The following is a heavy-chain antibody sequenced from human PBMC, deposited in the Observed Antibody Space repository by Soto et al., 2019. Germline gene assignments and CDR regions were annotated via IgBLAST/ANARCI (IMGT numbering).Heavy chain of an antibody. J-gene: IGHJ5*02. Sequence: QVQLQESGPGLVKPSQTLSLTCTVSGGSISSGGYYWSWIRQHPGKGLEWIGYIYYSGSTYYNPSLKSRVTVAVDTSKNQLSLKLCSVTAAATAVYYCARVGGINWFDPWGQGTLVTVSS. CDR2: IYYSGST. CDR3: ARVGGINWFDP. V-gene: IGHV4-31*03. D-gene: IGHD3-16*01. CDR1: GGSISSGGYY.